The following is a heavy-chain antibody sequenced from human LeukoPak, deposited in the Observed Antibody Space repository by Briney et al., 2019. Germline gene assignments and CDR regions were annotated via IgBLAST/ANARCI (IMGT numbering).Heavy chain of an antibody. CDR2: IKQDASEE. D-gene: IGHD1-26*01. Sequence: GGSLRLSCAASGFTFSGYWMSWVRQAPGKGLEWVANIKQDASEEYYVDSVKGRFTISRDNAKNSLYLQMNSLRAGDTAVYYCVRDRGRASVDYWGQGTLVTVSS. V-gene: IGHV3-7*01. CDR3: VRDRGRASVDY. J-gene: IGHJ4*02. CDR1: GFTFSGYW.